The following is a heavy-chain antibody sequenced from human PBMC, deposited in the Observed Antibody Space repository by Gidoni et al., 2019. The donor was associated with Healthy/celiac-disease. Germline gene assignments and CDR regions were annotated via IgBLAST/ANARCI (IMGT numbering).Heavy chain of an antibody. CDR3: ARDEGSSWYGISYYYYYGMDV. V-gene: IGHV3-21*01. D-gene: IGHD6-13*01. CDR2: ISSSSSYI. CDR1: GFTFSRYG. J-gene: IGHJ6*02. Sequence: EVQLVESGGGMVKPGGSLRLSWAASGFTFSRYGMNWSRKAQRKGLEWVSSISSSSSYIYYADSVKGRFTISRDNAKNSLYLQMNSLRAEDTAVYYCARDEGSSWYGISYYYYYGMDVWGQGTTVTVSS.